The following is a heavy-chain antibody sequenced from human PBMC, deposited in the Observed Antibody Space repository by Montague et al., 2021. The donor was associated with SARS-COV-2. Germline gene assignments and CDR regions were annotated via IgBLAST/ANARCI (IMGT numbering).Heavy chain of an antibody. D-gene: IGHD4-23*01. CDR2: IYDGRAV. Sequence: SETLSLTCTVSGGSITGYYWSWLRRSPGKGLEWIAYIYDGRAVNXNPSLGSRVTISTDTSKNQLSLKVNSVTAADTAVYYCVRDHPYGGPRGAYDIWGQGTVVTVSS. CDR3: VRDHPYGGPRGAYDI. V-gene: IGHV4-59*01. CDR1: GGSITGYY. J-gene: IGHJ3*02.